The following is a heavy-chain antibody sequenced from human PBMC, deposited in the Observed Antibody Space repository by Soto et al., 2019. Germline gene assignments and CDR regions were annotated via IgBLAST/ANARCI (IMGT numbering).Heavy chain of an antibody. Sequence: PWETLSLTCSVSGDSISTVDYFWAWIRQPPGQALEYIGYIYKSATTYYNPSFEGRVAISLDTSKSHFSLNVTSVTAADTAVYFCARGRYCLTGRCFPNWFDSWGQGTLVTVSS. CDR1: GDSISTVDYF. J-gene: IGHJ5*01. D-gene: IGHD2-15*01. V-gene: IGHV4-30-4*01. CDR3: ARGRYCLTGRCFPNWFDS. CDR2: IYKSATT.